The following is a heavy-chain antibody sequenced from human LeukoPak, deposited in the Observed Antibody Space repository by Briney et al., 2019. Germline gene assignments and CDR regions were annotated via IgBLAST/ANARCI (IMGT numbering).Heavy chain of an antibody. J-gene: IGHJ4*02. CDR3: ARRKGAVDY. CDR1: GYSISSGYY. V-gene: IGHV4-38-2*02. CDR2: IYHSGRT. D-gene: IGHD3-16*01. Sequence: SETLSLTCTVSGYSISSGYYWGWIRQPPGKGLEWIGSIYHSGRTFYNPSLKSRVTISVDTSKNQFSLKLSSVTAADTAVYYCARRKGAVDYWGQGTLVTVSS.